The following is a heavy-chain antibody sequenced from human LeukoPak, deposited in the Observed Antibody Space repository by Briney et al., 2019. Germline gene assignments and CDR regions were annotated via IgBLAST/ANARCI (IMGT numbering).Heavy chain of an antibody. V-gene: IGHV1-3*03. CDR2: INAGNGNT. D-gene: IGHD5-12*01. CDR1: GYTFTSYA. CDR3: ARDSYSGYSWGLNWFDP. J-gene: IGHJ5*02. Sequence: ASVKVSCKASGYTFTSYAMHWVRQAPGQRLEWMGWINAGNGNTKYSQEFQGRVTITRDTSASTAYVELSSLRSEDTAVYYCARDSYSGYSWGLNWFDPWGQGTLVTVSS.